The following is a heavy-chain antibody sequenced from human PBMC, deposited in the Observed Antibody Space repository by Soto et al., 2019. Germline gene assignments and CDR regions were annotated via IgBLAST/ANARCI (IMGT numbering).Heavy chain of an antibody. V-gene: IGHV3-33*01. CDR3: ARGISGWYTADDAFDI. D-gene: IGHD6-19*01. CDR1: GFTFSSYG. CDR2: IWYDGSNK. Sequence: GGSLRLSCAASGFTFSSYGMHWVRQAPGKGLEWVAVIWYDGSNKYYADSVKGRFTISRDNSKNTLYLQMNSLRAEDTAVYYCARGISGWYTADDAFDIWGQGTMVTVSS. J-gene: IGHJ3*02.